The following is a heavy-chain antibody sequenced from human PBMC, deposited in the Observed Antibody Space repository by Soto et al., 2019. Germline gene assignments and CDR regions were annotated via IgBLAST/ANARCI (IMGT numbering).Heavy chain of an antibody. J-gene: IGHJ3*02. CDR1: GFTFSSYA. D-gene: IGHD2-15*01. V-gene: IGHV3-30-3*01. CDR3: LVVADAFDI. Sequence: QVQLVESGGGVVQPGRSLRLSCAASGFTFSSYAMHWVRQAPGKGLEGLAVISYDGSNKYYADSVKVRFTISRDNSKNTLYLQMNSLRAEDTAVYYCLVVADAFDIWGQGKMVTVSS. CDR2: ISYDGSNK.